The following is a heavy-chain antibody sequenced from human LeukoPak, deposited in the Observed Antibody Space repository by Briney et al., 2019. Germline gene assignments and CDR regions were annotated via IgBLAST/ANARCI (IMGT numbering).Heavy chain of an antibody. V-gene: IGHV3-49*04. CDR2: IQAKAYGGAT. CDR3: TRAPHPRCSSSGCYLDF. Sequence: GGSLRLSCSTSGFTFGDYAMSWVRQAPGKGLEWVGFIQAKAYGGATKYAASVNGRFSISRDDSQSIANLQMNDLKTEDTAVYYCTRAPHPRCSSSGCYLDFWGQGTLVTVSS. D-gene: IGHD2-2*01. CDR1: GFTFGDYA. J-gene: IGHJ4*02.